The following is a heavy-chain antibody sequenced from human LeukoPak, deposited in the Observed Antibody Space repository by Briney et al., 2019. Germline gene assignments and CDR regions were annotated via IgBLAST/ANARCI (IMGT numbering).Heavy chain of an antibody. J-gene: IGHJ4*02. CDR3: ARRRYGGNSSQFDY. CDR1: GYTFTSYG. Sequence: ASVKVSCEASGYTFTSYGISWVRQAPGQGLEWMGWISAYNGNTNYAQKLQGRVTMTTDTSTSTAYMELRSLRSDDTAVYYCARRRYGGNSSQFDYWGQGTLVTVSS. V-gene: IGHV1-18*01. CDR2: ISAYNGNT. D-gene: IGHD4-23*01.